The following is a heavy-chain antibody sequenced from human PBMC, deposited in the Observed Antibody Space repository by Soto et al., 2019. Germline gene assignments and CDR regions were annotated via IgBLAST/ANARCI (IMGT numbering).Heavy chain of an antibody. D-gene: IGHD4-4*01. V-gene: IGHV4-30-2*01. Sequence: SETLSLTCAVSGGSISSGGYYWSWIRQPPGKGLEWIGYIYHSGSTYYNPSPKSRVTISVDRSKNQFSLKLSSVTAADTAVYYCARGGYSNYNFDYWGQGTLVTVSS. CDR1: GGSISSGGYY. CDR2: IYHSGST. J-gene: IGHJ4*02. CDR3: ARGGYSNYNFDY.